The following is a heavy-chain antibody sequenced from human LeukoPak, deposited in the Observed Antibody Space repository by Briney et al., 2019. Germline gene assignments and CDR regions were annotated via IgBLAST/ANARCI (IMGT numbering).Heavy chain of an antibody. CDR3: ARAYGSGSRYYYYGMDV. D-gene: IGHD3-10*01. CDR1: GGSISXYY. Sequence: SEXXSLTCTVSGGSISXYYWSWXRXXPGKXLEWIGYIYYSGSTNYNPSLKSRVTISVDTSKNQFSLKLSSVTAADTAVYYCARAYGSGSRYYYYGMDVWGQGTTVTVSS. CDR2: IYYSGST. J-gene: IGHJ6*02. V-gene: IGHV4-59*01.